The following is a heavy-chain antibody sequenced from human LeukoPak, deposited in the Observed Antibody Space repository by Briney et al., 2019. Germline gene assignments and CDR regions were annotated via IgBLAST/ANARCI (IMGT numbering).Heavy chain of an antibody. CDR3: ARETAIGPYYYYYYMDV. Sequence: SETLSLTCTVSGGSISSYYWSWIRQPPGKGLEWIGYIYYSGSTNYNPSLKSRVTISVDTSKNQFSLKLSSVTAADTAVYYCARETAIGPYYYYYYMDVWGKGTTVTVSS. D-gene: IGHD5-18*01. CDR2: IYYSGST. CDR1: GGSISSYY. J-gene: IGHJ6*03. V-gene: IGHV4-59*01.